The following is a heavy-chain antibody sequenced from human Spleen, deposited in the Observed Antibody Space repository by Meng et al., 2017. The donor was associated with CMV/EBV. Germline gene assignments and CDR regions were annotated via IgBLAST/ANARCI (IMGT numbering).Heavy chain of an antibody. V-gene: IGHV3-21*04. CDR2: ISTSSTYI. J-gene: IGHJ4*02. D-gene: IGHD3-3*01. Sequence: GESLKISCAASGFTFSPYSMNWVRQAPGKGLEWVSSISTSSTYIYYSDSVKGRFTISRDNSKNPLYLQMNSRRAEDTAVYYCAKGGDFWSGPGDYWGQGTLVTVSS. CDR3: AKGGDFWSGPGDY. CDR1: GFTFSPYS.